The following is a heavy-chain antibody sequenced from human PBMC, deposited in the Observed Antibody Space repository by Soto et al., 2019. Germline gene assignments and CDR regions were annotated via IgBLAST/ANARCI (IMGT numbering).Heavy chain of an antibody. D-gene: IGHD5-12*01. CDR2: ISATGAST. J-gene: IGHJ4*02. CDR1: GFTFSSFA. V-gene: IGHV3-23*01. Sequence: LRLSCAASGFTFSSFAMSWVRQAPGKGLEWVSIISATGASTNYADSVKGRFTLSRDSSKNTLYLQMNSLRAEDTAVYYCALRGYNSYFFDYWGQGTLVTVSS. CDR3: ALRGYNSYFFDY.